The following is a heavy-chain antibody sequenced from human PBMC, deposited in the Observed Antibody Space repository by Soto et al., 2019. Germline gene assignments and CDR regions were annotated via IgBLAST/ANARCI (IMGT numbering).Heavy chain of an antibody. D-gene: IGHD1-26*01. CDR2: IDWEDEK. V-gene: IGHV2-70*01. CDR3: ARVSGSFQKGFDS. J-gene: IGHJ4*02. CDR1: GFSLSTLGMS. Sequence: SGHTLVNPTQTLTLTCSFSGFSLSTLGMSVSWIRQPPGKALEWLALIDWEDEKYFSTSLQTRLSIFKDSSKSHVLLTITNVGPLDSATYFCARVSGSFQKGFDSWGQGTLVTVSS.